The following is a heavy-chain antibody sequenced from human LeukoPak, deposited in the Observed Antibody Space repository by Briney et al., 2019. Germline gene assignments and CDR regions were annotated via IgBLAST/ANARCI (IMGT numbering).Heavy chain of an antibody. CDR3: AKDPFSCRSSGCHGIDY. CDR1: GFTFSSYG. CDR2: ISYDGSNT. V-gene: IGHV3-30*18. Sequence: GGFLRLSCAASGFTFSSYGMHWVRQAPGKGLEWVAVISYDGSNTYYADSVKGRFTISRDNSKDTLYLQMNSLRAEDTALYYCAKDPFSCRSSGCHGIDYWGQGTLVTVSS. J-gene: IGHJ4*02. D-gene: IGHD3-22*01.